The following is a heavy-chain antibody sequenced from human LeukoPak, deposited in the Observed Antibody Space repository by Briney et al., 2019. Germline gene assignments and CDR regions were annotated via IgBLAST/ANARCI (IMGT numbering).Heavy chain of an antibody. CDR3: ARDLCYYDSSGYYPLCYGMDV. CDR1: GFTVSSNY. J-gene: IGHJ6*02. D-gene: IGHD3-22*01. Sequence: GGSLRLSCAASGFTVSSNYMSWVRQAPGKGLEWVSVIYSGGSTYYADSVKGRFTISGHNSKNTLYLQMNSLRAEDTAVYYCARDLCYYDSSGYYPLCYGMDVWGQGTTVTVSS. V-gene: IGHV3-53*04. CDR2: IYSGGST.